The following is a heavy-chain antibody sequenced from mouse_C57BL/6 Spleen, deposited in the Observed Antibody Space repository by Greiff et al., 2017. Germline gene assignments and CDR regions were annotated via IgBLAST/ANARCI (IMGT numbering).Heavy chain of an antibody. V-gene: IGHV1-22*01. Sequence: EVQLKQSGPELVKPGASVKMSCKASGYTFSDYSMHWVKQSPGKRLEWIGYINPSNGGTSYNRKFKGKATLTANKSSSPAYMQLRSLTAEDSAVYYCARSGYDSYSGFWGQGTTLTVSS. D-gene: IGHD2-12*01. CDR3: ARSGYDSYSGF. CDR2: INPSNGGT. CDR1: GYTFSDYS. J-gene: IGHJ2*01.